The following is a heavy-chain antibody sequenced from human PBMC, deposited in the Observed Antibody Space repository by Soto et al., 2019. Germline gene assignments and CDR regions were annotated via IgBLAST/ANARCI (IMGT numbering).Heavy chain of an antibody. J-gene: IGHJ6*02. CDR3: ATLSAWYSYGLDYYYGMDV. D-gene: IGHD5-18*01. CDR1: GGSISSGGYY. CDR2: IYYSGST. Sequence: PSETLSLTCTVSGGSISSGGYYWSWIRQHPGKGLGWIGYIYYSGSTYYNPSLKSRVTISVDTSKNQFSLKLSSVTAADTAVYYCATLSAWYSYGLDYYYGMDVWGQGTTVTVSS. V-gene: IGHV4-31*03.